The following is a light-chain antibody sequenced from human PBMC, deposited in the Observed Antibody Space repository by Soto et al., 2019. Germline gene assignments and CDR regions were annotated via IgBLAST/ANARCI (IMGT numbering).Light chain of an antibody. CDR3: AAWDDSLRGYV. V-gene: IGLV1-47*01. J-gene: IGLJ1*01. CDR1: SSNIGSNY. Sequence: QSVLTQPPSASGTPGQRVNISCSGSSSNIGSNYVYWYQQLPGTAPKLLIYRNNQRPSGVPDRFSGSKSGTSASLAISGLRSEDEADYYCAAWDDSLRGYVFGTGTKVTVL. CDR2: RNN.